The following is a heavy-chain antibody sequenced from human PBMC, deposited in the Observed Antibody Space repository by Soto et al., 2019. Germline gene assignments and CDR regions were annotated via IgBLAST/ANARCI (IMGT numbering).Heavy chain of an antibody. CDR3: ARDTAMALPDA. CDR2: ISAHNGNT. CDR1: GYTFTSYG. Sequence: QVQLVQSGAEVKKPGASVKVSCKASGYTFTSYGISWVRQAPGQGLEWMGWISAHNGNTKYAQKLQGRVTMTTDTSTRTAYMEVRSRRSDDTAVYYCARDTAMALPDAWGQGTLVTVSS. J-gene: IGHJ4*02. D-gene: IGHD5-18*01. V-gene: IGHV1-18*01.